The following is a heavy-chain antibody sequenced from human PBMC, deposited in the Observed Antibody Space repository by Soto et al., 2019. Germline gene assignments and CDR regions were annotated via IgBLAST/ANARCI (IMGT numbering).Heavy chain of an antibody. J-gene: IGHJ4*02. V-gene: IGHV3-23*01. Sequence: EVPLLESGGGLVQPGGSLRLSCAASGFTFSSYAMSWVRQAPGKGLEWGSAISGSGGSTNYAESVKGRFTISRDNSKNTLYLQMNSLRAEDTAVYYCANGSPSGPFDYWGQGTLVTVSS. CDR2: ISGSGGST. CDR1: GFTFSSYA. CDR3: ANGSPSGPFDY. D-gene: IGHD1-26*01.